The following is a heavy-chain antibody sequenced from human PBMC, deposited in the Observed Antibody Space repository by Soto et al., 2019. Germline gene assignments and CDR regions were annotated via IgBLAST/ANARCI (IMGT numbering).Heavy chain of an antibody. Sequence: EVQLVESGGGLIQPGGSLRVSCAASGFSFSTHSMNWVRQAPGKGLEWVSHISSVSSTIYYADSVKGRFTISRDNAKNSLFLQMNILTDEDTAFFYFSRVNTSVSYGSSFAYSRPRTLVPPSS. J-gene: IGHJ4*02. CDR2: ISSVSSTI. CDR3: SRVNTSVSYGSSFAY. D-gene: IGHD3-22*01. CDR1: GFSFSTHS. V-gene: IGHV3-48*02.